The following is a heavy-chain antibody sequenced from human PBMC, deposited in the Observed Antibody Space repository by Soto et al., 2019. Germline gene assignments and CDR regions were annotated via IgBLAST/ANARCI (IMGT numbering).Heavy chain of an antibody. CDR1: CGAIICFY. CDR3: ARVWGYYLDY. J-gene: IGHJ4*01. CDR2: IYYSGST. Sequence: PSETLSLTCTVSCGAIICFYVIWVRQPPGKGLEWIGYIYYSGSTNYNPSLKSRVTISVDTSRNQFSLKLSSVTAADTAVYYCARVWGYYLDYCGDRTLLTVSS. V-gene: IGHV4-59*01. D-gene: IGHD3-16*01.